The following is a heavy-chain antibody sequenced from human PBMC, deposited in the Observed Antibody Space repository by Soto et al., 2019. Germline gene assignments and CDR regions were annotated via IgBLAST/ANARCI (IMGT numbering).Heavy chain of an antibody. Sequence: GGSLSLSCEVSGLTFSDYYMSWIRQAPGKGLEWISFISTGGNIIYYADSVEGRFTISRDNAQNSLFLQMTDLRADDTAMYYCATEDYGDSMSCDAWGQVTLFGVCS. V-gene: IGHV3-11*01. J-gene: IGHJ5*02. D-gene: IGHD4-17*01. CDR3: ATEDYGDSMSCDA. CDR1: GLTFSDYY. CDR2: ISTGGNII.